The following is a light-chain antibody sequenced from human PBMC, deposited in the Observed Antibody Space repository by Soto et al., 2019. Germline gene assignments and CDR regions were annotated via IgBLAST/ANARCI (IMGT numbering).Light chain of an antibody. CDR2: GAS. J-gene: IGKJ1*01. Sequence: VGTKSPATLSVSPWELSTLSGRAIQRVSTNLAWYQQNPGRLPRLLTYGASTRATGIPARFSGSGSGTEFTLTISSLQSEDLAVYYCQQYDSWPRTFGQGTKVDIK. V-gene: IGKV3-15*01. CDR1: QRVSTN. CDR3: QQYDSWPRT.